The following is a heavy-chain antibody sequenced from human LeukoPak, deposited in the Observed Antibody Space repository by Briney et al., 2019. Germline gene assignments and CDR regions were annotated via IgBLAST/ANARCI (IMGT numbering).Heavy chain of an antibody. V-gene: IGHV4-34*01. CDR3: ARGRRYYDSSVIDY. CDR2: INHSGST. CDR1: GGSFSGYY. J-gene: IGHJ4*02. Sequence: SETLSLTCAVYGGSFSGYYWSWIRQPPGKGLEWIGEINHSGSTNYNPSLKSRVTISVDTSKNQFSLKLSSVTAADTAVYYCARGRRYYDSSVIDYWGQGTLVTVSS. D-gene: IGHD3-22*01.